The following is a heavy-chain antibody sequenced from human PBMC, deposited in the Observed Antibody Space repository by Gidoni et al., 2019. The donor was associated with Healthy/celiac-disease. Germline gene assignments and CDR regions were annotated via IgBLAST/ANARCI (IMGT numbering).Heavy chain of an antibody. J-gene: IGHJ6*02. Sequence: EVQLVESGGGLVKPGGSLRLSGAASGFTFSSYSMNWVRQDPGTGLEGVSSSSSSSSYIYYADSVKGRFTISRDNAKNSLYLQMNSLRAEDTALYYCARDQSTVTNYYYYYGMDVWGQGTTVTVSS. CDR3: ARDQSTVTNYYYYYGMDV. D-gene: IGHD4-17*01. V-gene: IGHV3-21*01. CDR2: SSSSSSYI. CDR1: GFTFSSYS.